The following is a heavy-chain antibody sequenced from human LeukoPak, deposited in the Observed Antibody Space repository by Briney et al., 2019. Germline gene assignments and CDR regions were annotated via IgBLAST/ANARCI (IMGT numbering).Heavy chain of an antibody. D-gene: IGHD5-24*01. CDR1: GGSISSSSYY. CDR2: VYYSGST. CDR3: ARHLYGMATRPGGY. V-gene: IGHV4-39*01. Sequence: KPSETLSLTCTVSGGSISSSSYYWGWIRQPPGKGLEWIGSVYYSGSTYYNPSLKSRVTISVDTSKNQVSLKLSSVTAADTAVYYCARHLYGMATRPGGYWGQGTLVTVSS. J-gene: IGHJ4*02.